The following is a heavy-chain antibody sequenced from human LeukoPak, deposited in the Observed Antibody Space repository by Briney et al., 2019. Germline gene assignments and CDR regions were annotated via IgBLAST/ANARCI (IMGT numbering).Heavy chain of an antibody. D-gene: IGHD1-26*01. CDR3: GRDLGGRSGL. CDR1: GFAFRTYW. Sequence: GGSLRLSCAVSGFAFRTYWMHWVRQVPGKGLVWVSRINEDGSITNYADSVTGRFRISRDNAENTLYLQMNSLRAEDTAVYYCGRDLGGRSGLWGQGTLVTVSS. V-gene: IGHV3-74*01. J-gene: IGHJ4*02. CDR2: INEDGSIT.